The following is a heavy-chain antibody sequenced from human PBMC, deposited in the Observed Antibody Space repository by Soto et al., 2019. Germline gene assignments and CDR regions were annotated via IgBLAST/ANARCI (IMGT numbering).Heavy chain of an antibody. V-gene: IGHV1-18*01. J-gene: IGHJ6*01. CDR1: GYTFTSYG. Sequence: ASVKVSCKASGYTFTSYGIRWVRQAPGQGLEWMGWISAYNGNTNYAQKLQGRVTMTTDTSTSTAYMELSSLRSDDTAVYYCARDLGRDWNYGFDHHYRKAVRGRGTTVTGSS. CDR2: ISAYNGNT. D-gene: IGHD1-7*01. CDR3: ARDLGRDWNYGFDHHYRKAV.